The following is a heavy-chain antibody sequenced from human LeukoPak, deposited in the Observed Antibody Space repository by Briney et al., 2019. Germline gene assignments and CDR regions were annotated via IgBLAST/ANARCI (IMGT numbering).Heavy chain of an antibody. CDR2: IRYDGSNK. D-gene: IGHD3-3*01. CDR3: AKDSFLEWSSYYYYYMDV. Sequence: PGGSLRLSCAASGFTFSSYGMHWVRQAPGKGLEWVAFIRYDGSNKYYADSVKGRFTISRDNSKNTLYLQMNSLRAEGTAVYYCAKDSFLEWSSYYYYYMDVWGKGTTVTVSS. J-gene: IGHJ6*03. CDR1: GFTFSSYG. V-gene: IGHV3-30*02.